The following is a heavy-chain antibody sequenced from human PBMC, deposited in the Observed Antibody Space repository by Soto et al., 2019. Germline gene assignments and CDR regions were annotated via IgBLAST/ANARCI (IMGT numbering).Heavy chain of an antibody. J-gene: IGHJ4*02. CDR1: GYTFTSYG. D-gene: IGHD6-13*01. V-gene: IGHV1-18*01. CDR3: ARVGVGLAAPRVWPY. Sequence: GASVKVSCKASGYTFTSYGISWVRQAPGQGLEWMAWTNPYNGNTKYAEKFLGRVTVTTSTATAYMEVRSLTSDDTAVFYCARVGVGLAAPRVWPYWGQGTPVTVSS. CDR2: TNPYNGNT.